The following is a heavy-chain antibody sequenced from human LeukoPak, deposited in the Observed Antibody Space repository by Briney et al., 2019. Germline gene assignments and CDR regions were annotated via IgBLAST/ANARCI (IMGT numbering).Heavy chain of an antibody. CDR1: GGSFSTYS. J-gene: IGHJ6*03. CDR3: AKHVDMTTVNYYYLDV. D-gene: IGHD4-11*01. Sequence: SETLSLTCAVYGGSFSTYSWSWIRQPPGKGLEWIGDINYSGNTNYNPSFKSRVIASIDTSKDQFSLKLNSVTAGDTAVYYCAKHVDMTTVNYYYLDVWGKGTTVTVSS. CDR2: INYSGNT. V-gene: IGHV4-34*01.